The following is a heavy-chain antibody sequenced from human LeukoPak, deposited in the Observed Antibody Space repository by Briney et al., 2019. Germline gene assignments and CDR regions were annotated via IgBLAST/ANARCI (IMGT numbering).Heavy chain of an antibody. J-gene: IGHJ4*02. CDR2: IKQDGSEK. D-gene: IGHD2-2*01. V-gene: IGHV3-7*03. Sequence: GGSLRLSCAASGFTFSSYWMSWVRQAPGKGLEWVANIKQDGSEKYYVDSVKGRFTISRDNSKNTLYLQMNSLRAEDTAVYYCAKDRFIVVVPAAMPFSYWGQGTLVTVSS. CDR3: AKDRFIVVVPAAMPFSY. CDR1: GFTFSSYW.